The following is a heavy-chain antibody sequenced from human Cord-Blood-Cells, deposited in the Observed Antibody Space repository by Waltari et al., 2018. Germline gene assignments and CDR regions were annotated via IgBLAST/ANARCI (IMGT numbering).Heavy chain of an antibody. V-gene: IGHV1-2*04. D-gene: IGHD5-12*01. CDR2: INPNSGGT. CDR1: GYPFTGYY. CDR3: ARVGFSGYDAFDI. J-gene: IGHJ3*02. Sequence: QVQLVQSGAEVKKPGASVKVACKASGYPFTGYYMHWVRQAPGQGLEWVGWINPNSGGTNYAQKFQGWVTMTRDTSISTAYMELSRLRSDDTAVYYCARVGFSGYDAFDIWGQGTMVTVSS.